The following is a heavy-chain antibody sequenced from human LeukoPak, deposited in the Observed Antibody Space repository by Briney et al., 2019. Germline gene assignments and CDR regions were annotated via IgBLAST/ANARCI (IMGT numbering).Heavy chain of an antibody. Sequence: PSETLSLTCTVSGGSLSSYYWSWIRQSPGKGLEWIGYISYSGSTNYNPSLKSRVTISVDTSKNQFSLRLRSVAAADTAVYYCARTVGATSTSFDYWGQGTLVTVSS. V-gene: IGHV4-59*08. CDR1: GGSLSSYY. CDR3: ARTVGATSTSFDY. J-gene: IGHJ4*02. CDR2: ISYSGST. D-gene: IGHD1-26*01.